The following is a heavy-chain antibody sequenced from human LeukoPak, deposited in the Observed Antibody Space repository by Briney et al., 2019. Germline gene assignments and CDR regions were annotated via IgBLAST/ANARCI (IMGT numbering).Heavy chain of an antibody. Sequence: GGSLRLSCAASGFTFSSYSMNWVRQAPGKGLEWVSSISSSSSYIYYADSVKGRFTISRDNAKNSLYPQMNSLGAEDTAVYYCARGKQQLVEDYYYYGMDVWGQGTTVTVSS. CDR1: GFTFSSYS. D-gene: IGHD6-13*01. V-gene: IGHV3-21*01. CDR3: ARGKQQLVEDYYYYGMDV. J-gene: IGHJ6*02. CDR2: ISSSSSYI.